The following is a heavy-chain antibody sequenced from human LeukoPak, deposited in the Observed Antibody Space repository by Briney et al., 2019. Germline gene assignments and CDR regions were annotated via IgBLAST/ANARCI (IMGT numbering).Heavy chain of an antibody. CDR3: AKLVGGLPFDP. D-gene: IGHD1-26*01. V-gene: IGHV3-23*01. CDR1: GFTFSSHA. Sequence: GGSLRLSCVASGFTFSSHAMSWVRQAPGKGLEWVSTISGSGDTTYYADSVKGRFTISRDNSKNSLYLQMNSLRVEDTALYYCAKLVGGLPFDPWGQGTVVTVSS. J-gene: IGHJ3*01. CDR2: ISGSGDTT.